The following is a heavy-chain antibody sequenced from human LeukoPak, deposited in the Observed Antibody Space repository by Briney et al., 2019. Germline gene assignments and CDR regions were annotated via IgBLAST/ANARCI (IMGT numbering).Heavy chain of an antibody. V-gene: IGHV1-69*10. CDR2: ISPILGLR. CDR1: GGTFIRDT. Sequence: VASVRVSCKTSGGTFIRDTISWVRQAPGEGLEWMGRISPILGLRNFAQKFQGRVTITADKSTSTAYMELSSLRSEDTAVYYCAREFEGYDDYSDSYYGMDVWGQGTTVTVSS. J-gene: IGHJ6*02. CDR3: AREFEGYDDYSDSYYGMDV. D-gene: IGHD4-17*01.